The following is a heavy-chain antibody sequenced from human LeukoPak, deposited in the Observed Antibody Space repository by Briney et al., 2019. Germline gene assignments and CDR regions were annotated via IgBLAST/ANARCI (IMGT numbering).Heavy chain of an antibody. Sequence: GGSLRLSCAASGFTFSSYAMSWVRQAPGKGLEWVSGISGSGSSTHYADSVKGRFTFSRDNAKNSLYLQMNSLRDEDTAVYYCARAGRLQYGDYVAFDYWGQGTLVTVSS. CDR1: GFTFSSYA. D-gene: IGHD4-17*01. CDR2: ISGSGSST. V-gene: IGHV3-23*01. CDR3: ARAGRLQYGDYVAFDY. J-gene: IGHJ4*02.